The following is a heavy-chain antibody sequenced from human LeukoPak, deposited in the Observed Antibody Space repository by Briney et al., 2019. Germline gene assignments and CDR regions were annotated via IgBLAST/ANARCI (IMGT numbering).Heavy chain of an antibody. CDR2: ISSSSSYI. V-gene: IGHV3-21*01. CDR3: ARDWRLDWFDP. J-gene: IGHJ5*02. D-gene: IGHD3-3*01. Sequence: GGSLRLSCAASGFTFSSYSMSWVRQAPGKGLEWVSSISSSSSYIYYADSVKGRFTISRDNAKNSLYLQMNSLRIEDTAVYYCARDWRLDWFDPWGQGTLVTVSS. CDR1: GFTFSSYS.